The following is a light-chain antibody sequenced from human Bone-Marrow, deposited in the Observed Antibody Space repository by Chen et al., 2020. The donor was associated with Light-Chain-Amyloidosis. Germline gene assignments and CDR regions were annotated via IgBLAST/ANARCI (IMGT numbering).Light chain of an antibody. V-gene: IGLV3-21*02. J-gene: IGLJ3*02. CDR1: NIGSKS. CDR2: DDS. CDR3: QVWDRSSGRPV. Sequence: SYVLTQPSSVSVAPGQTATIACGGNNIGSKSVHWYQQTPGQAPLLVVYDDSDRPSGIPERLSGSNSGNTATLSISRVEAGDEADYYCQVWDRSSGRPVFGGGTKLTVL.